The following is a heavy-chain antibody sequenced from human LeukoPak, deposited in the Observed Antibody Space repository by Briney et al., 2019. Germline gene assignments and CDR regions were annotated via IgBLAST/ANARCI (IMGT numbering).Heavy chain of an antibody. CDR3: ARDMMFGYFDY. Sequence: PGGSLRLSCAASGLTFSSYSMNWVRQAPGKGLEWVSYISSSSGTIYYADSVKGQFTISRDNAKNSLYLQMNSLRAEDTAVYYCARDMMFGYFDYWGQGTLVTVSS. D-gene: IGHD3/OR15-3a*01. V-gene: IGHV3-48*04. CDR1: GLTFSSYS. CDR2: ISSSSGTI. J-gene: IGHJ4*02.